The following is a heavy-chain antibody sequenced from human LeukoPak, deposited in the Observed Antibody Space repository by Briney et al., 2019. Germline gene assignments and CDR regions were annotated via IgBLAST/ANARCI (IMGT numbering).Heavy chain of an antibody. D-gene: IGHD3-22*01. Sequence: GGSLRLSCAASAFTFSTYSMHWVRQAPGKGLEWVAAISYDGPNKNYADSVKGRFTISRDNAKNSLYLQMNSLRAEDTAVYYCARFTDSSGYYYYYYYYMDVWGKGTTVTISS. J-gene: IGHJ6*03. CDR2: ISYDGPNK. V-gene: IGHV3-30*04. CDR1: AFTFSTYS. CDR3: ARFTDSSGYYYYYYYYMDV.